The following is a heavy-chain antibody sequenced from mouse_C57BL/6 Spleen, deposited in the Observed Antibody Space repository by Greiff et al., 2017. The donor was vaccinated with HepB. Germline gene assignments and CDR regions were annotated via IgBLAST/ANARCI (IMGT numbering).Heavy chain of an antibody. J-gene: IGHJ2*01. CDR2: INYDGSST. CDR1: GFTFSDYY. Sequence: EVKLEESEGGLVQPGSSMKLSCTASGFTFSDYYIAWVRQVPEKGLEWVANINYDGSSTYYLDSLKSRFIISRDNAKNILYLQMSSLKSEDTATYYCARDPYYYGSSYFDYWGQGTTLTVSS. V-gene: IGHV5-16*01. D-gene: IGHD1-1*01. CDR3: ARDPYYYGSSYFDY.